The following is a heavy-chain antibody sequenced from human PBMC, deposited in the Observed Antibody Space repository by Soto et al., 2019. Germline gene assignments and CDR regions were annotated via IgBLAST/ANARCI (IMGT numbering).Heavy chain of an antibody. D-gene: IGHD2-21*02. Sequence: ASVKVSCKASGYTFTGYYMHWVRQAPGQGLEWMGWINPNSGGTNYAQKFQGWVTMTRDTSISTAYMELSRLRSDDTAVYYCARGCGGDCLPSYYGMDVWGQGTTVTVSS. CDR2: INPNSGGT. CDR3: ARGCGGDCLPSYYGMDV. V-gene: IGHV1-2*04. CDR1: GYTFTGYY. J-gene: IGHJ6*02.